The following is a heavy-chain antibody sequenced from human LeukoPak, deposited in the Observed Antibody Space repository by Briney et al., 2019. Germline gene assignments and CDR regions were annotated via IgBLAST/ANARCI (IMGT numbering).Heavy chain of an antibody. CDR3: ATGALGGYYFDF. V-gene: IGHV4-59*01. CDR2: IDYSGSA. D-gene: IGHD3-16*01. J-gene: IGHJ4*02. Sequence: PSETLSLTCTVSGGSINSYCCSWIRQSPGKGLEWIGYIDYSGSANYNPSLKSRVTISLDTSKNQFSLKLSSVTAADTAVYYCATGALGGYYFDFWGQGTLVTVSS. CDR1: GGSINSYC.